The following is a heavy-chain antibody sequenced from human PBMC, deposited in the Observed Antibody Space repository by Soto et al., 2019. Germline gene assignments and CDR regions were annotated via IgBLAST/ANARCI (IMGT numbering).Heavy chain of an antibody. CDR2: ISGSGGST. Sequence: GSLRLSCAASGFTFSSYAMSWVRQAPGKGLEWVSAISGSGGSTYYADSVKGRFTISRDNSKNTLYLQMNSLRAEDTAVYYCAKSGPLYYGDYGIVDYWGQGTLVTVSS. V-gene: IGHV3-23*01. J-gene: IGHJ4*02. CDR3: AKSGPLYYGDYGIVDY. CDR1: GFTFSSYA. D-gene: IGHD4-17*01.